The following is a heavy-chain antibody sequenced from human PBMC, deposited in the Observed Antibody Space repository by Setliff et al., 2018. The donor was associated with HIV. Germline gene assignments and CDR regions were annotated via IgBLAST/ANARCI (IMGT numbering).Heavy chain of an antibody. Sequence: ASETLSLTCSVAGASMTSHYLTWIRQPRGMGLEWIGNIYGSGTTKYNPSLRSRVTISVDTSKNEFSLKVSSVTAADTAVYYCARVDRCSGGSCYFIDYWGQGTLVTVSS. J-gene: IGHJ4*02. CDR3: ARVDRCSGGSCYFIDY. CDR1: GASMTSHY. V-gene: IGHV4-59*08. CDR2: IYGSGTT. D-gene: IGHD2-15*01.